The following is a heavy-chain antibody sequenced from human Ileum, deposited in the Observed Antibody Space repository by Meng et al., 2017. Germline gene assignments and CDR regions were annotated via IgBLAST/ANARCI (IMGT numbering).Heavy chain of an antibody. V-gene: IGHV1-2*06. Sequence: QVRLVQSGAEVGKPGASVKVSCKSSGITLTGYYIHWVRQAPGQGLEWMGQIKFNDGGTYYVRKFEGRVTLTRDTSINTVYMELSSLKSDDTAVYYCARENWYYDYWGQGTLVTVSS. D-gene: IGHD3-10*01. J-gene: IGHJ4*02. CDR2: IKFNDGGT. CDR1: GITLTGYY. CDR3: ARENWYYDY.